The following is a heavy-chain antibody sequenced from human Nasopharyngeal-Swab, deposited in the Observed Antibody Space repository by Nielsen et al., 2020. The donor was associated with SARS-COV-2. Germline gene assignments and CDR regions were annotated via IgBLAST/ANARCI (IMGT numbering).Heavy chain of an antibody. CDR3: AKPYGAFLGGGFDS. J-gene: IGHJ4*02. V-gene: IGHV4-39*01. CDR2: IYSRGST. Sequence: GSLRLSCIVSGGSILDTDYYWAWIRQPPGKGLEWVGSIYSRGSTSHNPSLRSRVTISVDASKNQFSLKLNSLTAADTAMYYCAKPYGAFLGGGFDSWGQRTLVTVSS. CDR1: GGSILDTDYY. D-gene: IGHD3-16*01.